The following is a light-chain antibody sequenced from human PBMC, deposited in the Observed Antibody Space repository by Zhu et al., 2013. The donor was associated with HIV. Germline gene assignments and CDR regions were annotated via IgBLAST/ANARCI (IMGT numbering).Light chain of an antibody. CDR2: DVS. CDR1: SSDVGAYNY. V-gene: IGLV2-11*01. CDR3: CSYAGSGTWV. Sequence: QSALTQPRSVSGSPEQSVTISCTGTSSDVGAYNYVSWYQQYPGKAPKLKIYDVSKWPSGVPDRFSGSKSGNTASLTISGLQAEDEAGYFCCSYAGSGTWVFGGGTKLTV. J-gene: IGLJ3*02.